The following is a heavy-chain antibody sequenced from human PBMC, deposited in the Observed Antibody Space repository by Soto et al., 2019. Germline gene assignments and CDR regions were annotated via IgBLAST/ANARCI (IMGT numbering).Heavy chain of an antibody. J-gene: IGHJ5*02. Sequence: ETLSLTCTVSGGSISSYYWSWIRQPPGKGLEWIGYIYYSGSTNYNPSLKSRVTISVDTSKNQFSLKLSSVTAADTAVYYCARRGAYYYDSSGYYWFDPWGQGTLVTVSS. V-gene: IGHV4-59*01. CDR2: IYYSGST. CDR1: GGSISSYY. CDR3: ARRGAYYYDSSGYYWFDP. D-gene: IGHD3-22*01.